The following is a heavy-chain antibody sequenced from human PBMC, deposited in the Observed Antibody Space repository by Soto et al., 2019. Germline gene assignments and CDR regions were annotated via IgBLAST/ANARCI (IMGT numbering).Heavy chain of an antibody. CDR2: ISYDGSNK. V-gene: IGHV3-30-3*01. J-gene: IGHJ4*02. CDR1: GFTFSSYA. CDR3: ARGRWELRG. D-gene: IGHD1-26*01. Sequence: GGSLRLSCAASGFTFSSYAMHWVRQAPGKGLEWVAVISYDGSNKYYADSVKGRFTISRDNSKNTLYLQMNSLRAEDTAVYYCARGRWELRGWGQGTLVTVSS.